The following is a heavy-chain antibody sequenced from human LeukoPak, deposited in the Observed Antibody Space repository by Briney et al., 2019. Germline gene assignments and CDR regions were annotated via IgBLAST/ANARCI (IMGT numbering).Heavy chain of an antibody. CDR3: ASTVAGNYYYMDV. Sequence: GESLKISCKGSGYSFTSYWIGWVRQMPAKGLEWMGIIYPGDSDTRYSPSFQGQVTISADKSISTVYLQWSSLKASDSAMYYCASTVAGNYYYMDVWGKGTTVTISS. CDR2: IYPGDSDT. D-gene: IGHD6-19*01. V-gene: IGHV5-51*01. J-gene: IGHJ6*03. CDR1: GYSFTSYW.